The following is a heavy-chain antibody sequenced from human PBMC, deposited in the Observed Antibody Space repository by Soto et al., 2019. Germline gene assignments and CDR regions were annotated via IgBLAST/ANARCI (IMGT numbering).Heavy chain of an antibody. CDR1: GGSISGYY. D-gene: IGHD2-2*01. V-gene: IGHV4-59*01. CDR2: MYNTGST. J-gene: IGHJ6*02. CDR3: ARGEGYCISTSCYYYYGMDV. Sequence: SETLSLTCTVSGGSISGYYWSWIRQPPGKGLEWIGYMYNTGSTVYNPSFKSRVTISVDTSKNQFSLKLSSVTAADTAVYYCARGEGYCISTSCYYYYGMDVWGQGTTVTVSS.